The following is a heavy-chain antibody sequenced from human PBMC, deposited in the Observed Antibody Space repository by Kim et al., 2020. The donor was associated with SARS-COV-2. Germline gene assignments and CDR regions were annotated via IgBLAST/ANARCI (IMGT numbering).Heavy chain of an antibody. D-gene: IGHD6-19*01. V-gene: IGHV3-33*01. CDR1: GFTFSSYG. CDR2: IWYDGSNK. J-gene: IGHJ4*02. Sequence: GGSLRLSCAASGFTFSSYGMHWVRQAPGKGLEWVAVIWYDGSNKYYADSVKGRFTISRDNSKNTLYLQMNSLRAEDTAVYYCASSSSGWYGLFDYWGQGTLVTVSS. CDR3: ASSSSGWYGLFDY.